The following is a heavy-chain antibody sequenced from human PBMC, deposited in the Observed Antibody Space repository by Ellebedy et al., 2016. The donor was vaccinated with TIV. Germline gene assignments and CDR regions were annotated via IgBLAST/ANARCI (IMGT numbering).Heavy chain of an antibody. CDR2: IFPRDSET. J-gene: IGHJ3*01. V-gene: IGHV5-51*01. D-gene: IGHD6-19*01. CDR3: AAKNVHNSGLLGDAFDV. CDR1: GYRFSDYW. Sequence: PGGSLRLSCKGSGYRFSDYWIGRVRQLPGKGLEWMGKIFPRDSETIYSPSFQGQVTISADQSVTTAHLQWNSLRASDTAMYYCAAKNVHNSGLLGDAFDVWGQGTFVTVSS.